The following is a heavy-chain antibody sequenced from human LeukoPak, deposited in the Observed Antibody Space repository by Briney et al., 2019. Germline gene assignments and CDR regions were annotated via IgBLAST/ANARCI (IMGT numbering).Heavy chain of an antibody. J-gene: IGHJ4*02. CDR2: INYSGST. Sequence: PSETLSLTCTVSGGSISDYYWSWIRQPPGKGLEWIGYINYSGSTNYNPSLKSRVTISEDTSKNQFSLKLSSVTAADTAVYYCARYCSGGSCSRFDYWGQGTLVTVSS. V-gene: IGHV4-59*01. CDR1: GGSISDYY. CDR3: ARYCSGGSCSRFDY. D-gene: IGHD2-15*01.